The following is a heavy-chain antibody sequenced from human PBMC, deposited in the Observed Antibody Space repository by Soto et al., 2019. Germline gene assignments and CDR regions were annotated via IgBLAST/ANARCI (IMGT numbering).Heavy chain of an antibody. Sequence: PSETLSLTCTVSGGSISSSSYYWGWIRQPPGKGLEWIGSIYYSGSTYYNPSLKSRVTISVDTSKNQFSLKLSSVTAADTAVYYCARYSRHFDYWGQGTLVTVSS. CDR1: GGSISSSSYY. CDR3: ARYSRHFDY. J-gene: IGHJ4*02. V-gene: IGHV4-39*01. CDR2: IYYSGST. D-gene: IGHD6-13*01.